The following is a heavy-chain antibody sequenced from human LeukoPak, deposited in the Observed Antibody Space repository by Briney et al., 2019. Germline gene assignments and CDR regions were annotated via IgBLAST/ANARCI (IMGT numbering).Heavy chain of an antibody. V-gene: IGHV4-31*03. CDR1: GGSISSGGYY. D-gene: IGHD6-13*01. J-gene: IGHJ3*02. Sequence: SETLSLTCTVSGGSISSGGYYWSWIRQHPGKGLEWIGYIYYSGSTYYNPSLKSRVTISVDTSKNQFSLKLSSVTAADTAVYYCARDSRVAAAGNDAFDIWGQGTMVTVSS. CDR2: IYYSGST. CDR3: ARDSRVAAAGNDAFDI.